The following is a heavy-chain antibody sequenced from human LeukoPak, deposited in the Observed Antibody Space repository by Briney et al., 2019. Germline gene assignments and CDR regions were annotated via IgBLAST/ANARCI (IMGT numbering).Heavy chain of an antibody. CDR3: AGDPRPTYYYAMDV. D-gene: IGHD6-6*01. CDR1: GFTVSSNY. Sequence: GGSLRLSCAASGFTVSSNYMNWVRQAPGKGLEWVSVIYSDGSTSYADSVKGRFTISRDNAENTLYLQVNSLRVEDTAVYYCAGDPRPTYYYAMDVWGQGTTVTVSS. J-gene: IGHJ6*02. CDR2: IYSDGST. V-gene: IGHV3-66*01.